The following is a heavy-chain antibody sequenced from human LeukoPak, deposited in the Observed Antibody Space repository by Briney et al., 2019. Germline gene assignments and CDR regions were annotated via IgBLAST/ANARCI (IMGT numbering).Heavy chain of an antibody. D-gene: IGHD3-22*01. CDR1: GFTFSSYG. CDR3: AKGMKSPYYYDSSGYVDY. J-gene: IGHJ4*02. Sequence: GGSLRLSCAASGFTFSSYGMHWVRQAPGKGLEWVAFIRYDGSNKYYAGSVKGRFTISRDNSKNTLYLQMNSLRAEDTAVYYCAKGMKSPYYYDSSGYVDYWGQGTLVTVSS. V-gene: IGHV3-30*02. CDR2: IRYDGSNK.